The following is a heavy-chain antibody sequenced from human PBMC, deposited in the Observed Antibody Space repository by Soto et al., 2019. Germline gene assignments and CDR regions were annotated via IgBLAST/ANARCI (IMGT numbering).Heavy chain of an antibody. Sequence: GGSLRLSCAASGFTFSSYSMNWVRQAPGKGLEWVSSISSSSSYIYYADSVKGRFTISRDNAKNSLYLQMNSLRAEDTAVYYCARLRLWFGELSTTNYMDVWGKGTTVTVSS. CDR1: GFTFSSYS. V-gene: IGHV3-21*01. J-gene: IGHJ6*03. D-gene: IGHD3-10*01. CDR2: ISSSSSYI. CDR3: ARLRLWFGELSTTNYMDV.